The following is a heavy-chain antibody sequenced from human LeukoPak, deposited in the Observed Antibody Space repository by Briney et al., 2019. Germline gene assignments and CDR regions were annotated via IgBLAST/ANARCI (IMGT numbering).Heavy chain of an antibody. CDR1: GFTFSSYA. D-gene: IGHD3-16*02. Sequence: TGGSLRLSCAASGFTFSSYAMSWVRQAPGKGLEWVSAISGSGGSTYYADSVKGRFTISRDNSKNTLYLQMNSLRAEDTAVYYCAKHFEGPDDYVWGSYRLNYFDYWGQGTLVTVSS. V-gene: IGHV3-23*01. CDR2: ISGSGGST. CDR3: AKHFEGPDDYVWGSYRLNYFDY. J-gene: IGHJ4*02.